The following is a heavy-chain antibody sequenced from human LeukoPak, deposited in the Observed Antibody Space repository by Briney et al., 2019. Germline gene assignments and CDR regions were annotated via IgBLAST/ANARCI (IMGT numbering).Heavy chain of an antibody. J-gene: IGHJ4*02. CDR3: AREQGHYDSSGYYPDY. CDR1: GYTFTGYY. Sequence: ASVKVSCKASGYTFTGYYMHWVRQAPGQGLEWMGWINPNSGGTNYAQKFQGRVTMTRDTSISTAYMELSRLRSDDTAVYYCAREQGHYDSSGYYPDYWGQGTLVTVSS. D-gene: IGHD3-22*01. V-gene: IGHV1-2*02. CDR2: INPNSGGT.